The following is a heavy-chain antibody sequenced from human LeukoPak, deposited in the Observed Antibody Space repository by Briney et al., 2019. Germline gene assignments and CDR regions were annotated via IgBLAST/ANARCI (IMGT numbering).Heavy chain of an antibody. CDR3: ATKAVAGSGAFDI. J-gene: IGHJ3*02. CDR2: IYHSGST. D-gene: IGHD6-19*01. Sequence: SETLSLTCAVSGYSISSGYYWGWIRQPPGKGLEWIGSIYHSGSTYYNPSLKSRVTISVDTSKNQFSLKLSSVTAADTAVYYCATKAVAGSGAFDIWGQETMVTVSS. V-gene: IGHV4-38-2*01. CDR1: GYSISSGYY.